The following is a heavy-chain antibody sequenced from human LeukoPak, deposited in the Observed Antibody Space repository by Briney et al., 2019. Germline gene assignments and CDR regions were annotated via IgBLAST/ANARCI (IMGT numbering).Heavy chain of an antibody. D-gene: IGHD3-3*01. Sequence: GRSLRLSCAASGFTFGSYGMHWVRQAPGKGLEWVAVISYDGSNKYYADSVKGRFTISRDNSKNTLYLQMNSLRAEDTAVYYCAKSAPEYYDFWSGADYWGQGTLVTVSS. CDR1: GFTFGSYG. CDR3: AKSAPEYYDFWSGADY. V-gene: IGHV3-30*18. J-gene: IGHJ4*02. CDR2: ISYDGSNK.